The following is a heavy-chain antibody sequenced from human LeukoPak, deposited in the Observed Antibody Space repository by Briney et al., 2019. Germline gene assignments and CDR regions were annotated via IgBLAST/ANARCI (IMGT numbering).Heavy chain of an antibody. Sequence: SETLSLTCTVSGGSISSYYWSWIRQPPGKGLEWIGYIYYSGSTNYNPSLKSRVTISVDTSKNQFSLKLSSVTAADTAVYYCARGVARLYDSSGYYNFDYWGQGTLVTVSS. CDR1: GGSISSYY. D-gene: IGHD3-22*01. CDR3: ARGVARLYDSSGYYNFDY. CDR2: IYYSGST. V-gene: IGHV4-59*01. J-gene: IGHJ4*02.